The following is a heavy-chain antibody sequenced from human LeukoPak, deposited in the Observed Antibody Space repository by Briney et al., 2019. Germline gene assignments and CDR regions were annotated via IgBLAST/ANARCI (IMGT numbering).Heavy chain of an antibody. CDR1: GYTFTNYG. D-gene: IGHD3-22*01. V-gene: IGHV1-18*01. J-gene: IGHJ4*02. CDR3: ARGLYYDTNGYPALQY. Sequence: RASVKVSCKPSGYTFTNYGSTWVRQAPGQGLEWMGWISAYNGNTNYARKVQDRITMTTDTSTSTAYMELRSLGSDDTAVYRCARGLYYDTNGYPALQYWGQGTLVTVSS. CDR2: ISAYNGNT.